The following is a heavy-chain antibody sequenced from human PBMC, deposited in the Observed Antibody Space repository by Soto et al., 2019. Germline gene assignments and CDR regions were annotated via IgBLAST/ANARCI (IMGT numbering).Heavy chain of an antibody. D-gene: IGHD6-6*01. V-gene: IGHV3-23*04. CDR1: GFPFSSYS. J-gene: IGHJ4*02. CDR2: IGFSGDST. Sequence: EVQLVESGGGLVQPGGSLRLSCAGSGFPFSSYSMSWVRHAPDKGPEWVSAIGFSGDSTNYADSVKGRFTISRDNSKNTLYLQMNSLTAADTAVYYCARKFSSSSFYIDYWGQGTLVTVSS. CDR3: ARKFSSSSFYIDY.